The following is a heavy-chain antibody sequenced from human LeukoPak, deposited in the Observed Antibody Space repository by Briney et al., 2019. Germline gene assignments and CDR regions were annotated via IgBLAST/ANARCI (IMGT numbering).Heavy chain of an antibody. V-gene: IGHV3-9*01. Sequence: GGSLRLSCAAFGFTFGDYAMHWVRQAPGKGLEWVSSISWNSGRKDYVDSVKGRFTISRDNSEKSLYLQMNSLRPEDSAFYYCAKASSHWYFDLWGRGTLVTVSS. J-gene: IGHJ2*01. CDR3: AKASSHWYFDL. CDR2: ISWNSGRK. CDR1: GFTFGDYA.